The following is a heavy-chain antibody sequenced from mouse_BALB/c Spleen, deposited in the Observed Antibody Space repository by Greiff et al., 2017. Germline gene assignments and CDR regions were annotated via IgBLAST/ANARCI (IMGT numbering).Heavy chain of an antibody. CDR1: GFTFSDYY. CDR3: ARGRHYYGSSYDYFDY. D-gene: IGHD1-1*01. CDR2: ISDGGSYT. Sequence: VESGGGLVKPGGSLKLSCAASGFTFSDYYMYWVRQTPEKRLEWVATISDGGSYTYYPDSVKGRFTISRDNAKNNLYLQMSSLKSEDTAMYYCARGRHYYGSSYDYFDYWGQGTTLTVSS. V-gene: IGHV5-4*02. J-gene: IGHJ2*01.